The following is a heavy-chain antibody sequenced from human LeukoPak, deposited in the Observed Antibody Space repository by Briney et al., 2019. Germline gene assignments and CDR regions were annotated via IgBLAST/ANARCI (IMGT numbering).Heavy chain of an antibody. J-gene: IGHJ5*02. CDR2: ISAYNGNT. D-gene: IGHD3-10*01. CDR3: AREALDTDITMVRGVIHPLGWFDP. CDR1: GYTFSDYY. Sequence: GASVKVSCTASGYTFSDYYIHWLRQAPGQGLEWMGWISAYNGNTNYAQKLQGRVTMTTDTSTSTAYMELRSLRSDDTAVYYCAREALDTDITMVRGVIHPLGWFDPWGQGTLVTVSS. V-gene: IGHV1-18*04.